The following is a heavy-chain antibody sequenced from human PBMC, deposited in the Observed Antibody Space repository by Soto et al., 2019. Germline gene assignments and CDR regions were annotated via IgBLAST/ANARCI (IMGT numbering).Heavy chain of an antibody. J-gene: IGHJ6*02. CDR2: ISYDGGNK. V-gene: IGHV3-30-3*01. Sequence: QVQLVESGGGVVQPGMSLRLSCVASGFPLRTYALHWVRQAPGKGLEWMTVISYDGGNKYYADSVRGRFTISRDNSKNTVYLQMNNLRPDDTAVYFSARAEPATFGGFTASSYYGLDVWGQGSAVTV. CDR1: GFPLRTYA. CDR3: ARAEPATFGGFTASSYYGLDV. D-gene: IGHD3-3*01.